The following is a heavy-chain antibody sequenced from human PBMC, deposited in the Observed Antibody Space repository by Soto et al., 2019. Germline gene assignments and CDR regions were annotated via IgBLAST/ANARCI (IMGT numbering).Heavy chain of an antibody. D-gene: IGHD2-8*01. CDR1: GFTFSSYS. Sequence: EVQLVESGGGLVKPGGSLRLSCAASGFTFSSYSMNWVRQAPGKGLEWVSSISSSSSYIYYADSVKGRFTISRDNAKNSLYLQMNSLRAEDTAVYYCARVSGVYYIPDAFDIWGQGTMVTVSS. CDR2: ISSSSSYI. V-gene: IGHV3-21*01. CDR3: ARVSGVYYIPDAFDI. J-gene: IGHJ3*02.